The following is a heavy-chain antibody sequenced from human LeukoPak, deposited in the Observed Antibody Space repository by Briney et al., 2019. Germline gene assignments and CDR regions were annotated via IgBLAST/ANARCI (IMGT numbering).Heavy chain of an antibody. CDR2: IVVGSGNT. Sequence: GASVKVSCKASGFTFTSSAMQWVRQARGQRLEWIGWIVVGSGNTNYAQKFQERVIITRDMSTSTAYMELSSLRSEDTAVYYCAAESHYYDSSGYQSPYYSGTYGMDVWGQGTTVTVSS. J-gene: IGHJ6*02. D-gene: IGHD3-22*01. V-gene: IGHV1-58*02. CDR3: AAESHYYDSSGYQSPYYSGTYGMDV. CDR1: GFTFTSSA.